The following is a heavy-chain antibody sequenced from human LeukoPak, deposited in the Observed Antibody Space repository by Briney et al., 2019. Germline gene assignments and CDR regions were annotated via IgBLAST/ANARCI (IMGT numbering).Heavy chain of an antibody. J-gene: IGHJ6*02. CDR3: ARGAGVVAAIGYYYYYGMDV. Sequence: ASVKVSCKASGYTFTSYDINWVRQATRQGLEWMGWVNPNSGNTGYAQKFQGRVTMTRNTSISTAYMELSSLRSEDTAVYYCARGAGVVAAIGYYYYYGMDVWGQGTTVTVSS. V-gene: IGHV1-8*01. CDR1: GYTFTSYD. D-gene: IGHD2-15*01. CDR2: VNPNSGNT.